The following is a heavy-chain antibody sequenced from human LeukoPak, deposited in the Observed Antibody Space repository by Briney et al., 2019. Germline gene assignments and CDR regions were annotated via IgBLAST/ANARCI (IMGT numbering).Heavy chain of an antibody. V-gene: IGHV3-15*01. CDR1: GFTFSSSW. Sequence: GGSLRLSCAASGFTFSSSWMSWLRQAPGKGLEWVGRIKSKVDGGTTDYAAPAKGRFTISRDDSKNTLYLQMNSLKTEDTAVYYCITLSGFSSSLGAAFNIWGQGTMLTVSS. D-gene: IGHD6-13*01. CDR3: ITLSGFSSSLGAAFNI. CDR2: IKSKVDGGTT. J-gene: IGHJ3*02.